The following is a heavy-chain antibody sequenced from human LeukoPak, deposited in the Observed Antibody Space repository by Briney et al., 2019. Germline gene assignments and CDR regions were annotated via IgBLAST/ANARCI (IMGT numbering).Heavy chain of an antibody. V-gene: IGHV3-21*01. CDR2: ISSSSSYI. CDR1: GFTFSSYS. D-gene: IGHD3-3*01. J-gene: IGHJ4*02. CDR3: ARARPTIFGVIIEPYFDY. Sequence: PGGSLRLSCAASGFTFSSYSMNWVRQAPGKGLEWVSSISSSSSYIYYADSVKGRFTLSRDNTKNSLYLQMNSLRAEDTAVYYCARARPTIFGVIIEPYFDYWGQGTLVTVSS.